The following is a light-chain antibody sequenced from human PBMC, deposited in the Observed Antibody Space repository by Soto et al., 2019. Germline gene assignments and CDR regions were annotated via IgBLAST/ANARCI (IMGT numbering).Light chain of an antibody. Sequence: DIQMTQSPSTLSASVGDRVTITCRASQSISSWLAWYQQKPGKAPKLLIYKASSLESGVPSRFSGSGPGTEFTLTISSLHPDDFATYYCQQYNSYSYTFGQGTKLEIK. J-gene: IGKJ2*01. CDR3: QQYNSYSYT. CDR1: QSISSW. V-gene: IGKV1-5*03. CDR2: KAS.